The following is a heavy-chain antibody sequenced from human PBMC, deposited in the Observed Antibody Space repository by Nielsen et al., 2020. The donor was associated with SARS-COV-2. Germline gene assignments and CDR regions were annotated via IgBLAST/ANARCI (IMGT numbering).Heavy chain of an antibody. Sequence: SETLSLTCTVSGGSISSSSYYWGWIRQPPGKGLEWIGSIYYSGSTNYNPSLKSRVTISVDTSKNQFSLKLSSVTAADTAVYYCARGQTYYDFWSGQMAYYGMDVWGQGTTVTVSS. J-gene: IGHJ6*02. CDR2: IYYSGST. CDR1: GGSISSSSYY. CDR3: ARGQTYYDFWSGQMAYYGMDV. V-gene: IGHV4-39*07. D-gene: IGHD3-3*01.